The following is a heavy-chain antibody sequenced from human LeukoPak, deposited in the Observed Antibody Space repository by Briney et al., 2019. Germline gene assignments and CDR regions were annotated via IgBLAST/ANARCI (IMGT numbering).Heavy chain of an antibody. CDR2: IYISDTT. Sequence: PGGSLRPSCAASGFTVSSNFLSWVRQAPGKGLEWVSVIYISDTTYYADSVKGRFTISRDNSKNTLYLQMNSLRAEDTAVYYCARLEAKYYYDSSGYHVDYWGQGTLVTVSS. D-gene: IGHD3-22*01. CDR1: GFTVSSNF. CDR3: ARLEAKYYYDSSGYHVDY. V-gene: IGHV3-53*01. J-gene: IGHJ4*02.